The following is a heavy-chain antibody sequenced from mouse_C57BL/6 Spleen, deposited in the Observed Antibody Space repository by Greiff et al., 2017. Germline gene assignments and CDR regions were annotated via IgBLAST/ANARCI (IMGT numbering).Heavy chain of an antibody. J-gene: IGHJ1*03. D-gene: IGHD4-1*01. CDR2: IRLKSDNYAT. Sequence: EVQLVESGGGLVQPGGSMKLSCVASGFTFSNYWMNWVRQSPEKGLEWVAQIRLKSDNYATHYAESVKGGFTISRDDSKSSVYLQMNNLRAEDTGIYYCTGVGLYFDVWGTGTTVTVSS. V-gene: IGHV6-3*01. CDR3: TGVGLYFDV. CDR1: GFTFSNYW.